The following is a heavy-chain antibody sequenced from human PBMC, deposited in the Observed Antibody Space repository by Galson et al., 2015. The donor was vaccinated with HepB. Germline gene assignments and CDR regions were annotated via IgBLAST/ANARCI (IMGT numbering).Heavy chain of an antibody. V-gene: IGHV1-18*01. CDR3: ARDKFGELLFGYQYGMDV. D-gene: IGHD3-10*01. CDR1: GYTFSSHG. J-gene: IGHJ6*02. CDR2: ISGYNGNT. Sequence: QSGAEVKKPGESLKISCTASGYTFSSHGISWVRQAPGQGLEWMGWISGYNGNTNFAQRLQGRVTMTTDTSTSTAYMELRSLRSDDTAVYYCARDKFGELLFGYQYGMDVWGQGTTVTVSS.